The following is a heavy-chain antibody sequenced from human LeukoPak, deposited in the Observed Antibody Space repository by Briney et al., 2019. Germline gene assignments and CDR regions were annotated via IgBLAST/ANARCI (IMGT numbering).Heavy chain of an antibody. J-gene: IGHJ4*02. CDR3: AKDRYSSGWGSWYFDY. CDR1: GGSFSGYY. CDR2: INHSGST. Sequence: SETLSLTCAVYGGSFSGYYWSWIRQPPGKGLEWIGEINHSGSTNYNPSLKSRVTISVDTSKNQFSLKLSSVTAADTAAYYCAKDRYSSGWGSWYFDYWGQGTLVTVSS. V-gene: IGHV4-34*01. D-gene: IGHD6-19*01.